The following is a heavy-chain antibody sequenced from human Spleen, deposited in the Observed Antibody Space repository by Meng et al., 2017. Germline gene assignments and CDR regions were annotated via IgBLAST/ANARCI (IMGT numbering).Heavy chain of an antibody. CDR3: AGGSLTVTTENINY. CDR1: GGSVSSGSYY. J-gene: IGHJ4*02. Sequence: VQLHESCPGLVRPTETLVLTCTVSGGSVSSGSYYWSWIRQPPGKGLEWIGYIYYSGSTSYNPSLKSRVTISVDRANNQFSLKLSSVTAADTAVYYCAGGSLTVTTENINYWGQGTLVTVSS. D-gene: IGHD4-17*01. V-gene: IGHV4-61*01. CDR2: IYYSGST.